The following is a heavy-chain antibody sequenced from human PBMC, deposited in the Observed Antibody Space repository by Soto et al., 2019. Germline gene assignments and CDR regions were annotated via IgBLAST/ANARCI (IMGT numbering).Heavy chain of an antibody. Sequence: GESLKISCKGSGYSFTSYWISWVRQMPGKGLEWMGRIDPSDSYTNYSPSFQGHVTISADKSISTAYLQWSNLKASDTAMYYYARHSQSLLGPTEWGEGTLVRVSS. D-gene: IGHD1-26*01. CDR2: IDPSDSYT. CDR3: ARHSQSLLGPTE. V-gene: IGHV5-10-1*01. CDR1: GYSFTSYW. J-gene: IGHJ4*02.